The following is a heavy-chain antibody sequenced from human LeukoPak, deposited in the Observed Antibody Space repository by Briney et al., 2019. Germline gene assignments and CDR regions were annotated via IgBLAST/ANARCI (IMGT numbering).Heavy chain of an antibody. CDR1: GGSFSAYY. J-gene: IGHJ4*02. CDR3: ASSDPFSSTWNPAYSFDY. Sequence: SETLSLTCAVYGGSFSAYYWSWIRQPPGEVLEWIGDINQSGRTNYNPSLKSRVIISVDTSKNQFSLTLLSVTAADTAVYYCASSDPFSSTWNPAYSFDYWDQGTLVTVSS. V-gene: IGHV4-34*01. D-gene: IGHD6-13*01. CDR2: INQSGRT.